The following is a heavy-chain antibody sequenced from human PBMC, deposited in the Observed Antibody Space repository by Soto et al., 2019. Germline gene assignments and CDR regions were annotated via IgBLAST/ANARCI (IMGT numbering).Heavy chain of an antibody. V-gene: IGHV3-23*01. CDR2: ISATTGKT. J-gene: IGHJ4*02. Sequence: EVQLLESGGGLVQPGGSLRLSCAASGFTFSSYAMYWVRQAPGKGLEWVSAISATTGKTYYADSAKGRFTISRDNSKNTLYLQMNSLRVDDTAVYYCAKGRIYYDTTGYAYFDYWGQGTFVTVAS. D-gene: IGHD3-22*01. CDR1: GFTFSSYA. CDR3: AKGRIYYDTTGYAYFDY.